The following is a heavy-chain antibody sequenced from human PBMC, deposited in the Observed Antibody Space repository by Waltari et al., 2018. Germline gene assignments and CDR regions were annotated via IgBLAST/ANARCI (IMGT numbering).Heavy chain of an antibody. Sequence: QVQLQESGPGLVKPSQTLSLTCTVSARSTSSGAYYWTWIRQPPGKGLEWIGYVSTSGSTSYNPSPKSGVSISRDTSENQFSLKLSSVTAADTAVYFCARGSSQYDTSGAVAHGCFGRWGRGTLVTVSS. CDR2: VSTSGST. CDR3: ARGSSQYDTSGAVAHGCFGR. J-gene: IGHJ2*01. V-gene: IGHV4-30-4*08. CDR1: ARSTSSGAYY. D-gene: IGHD3-22*01.